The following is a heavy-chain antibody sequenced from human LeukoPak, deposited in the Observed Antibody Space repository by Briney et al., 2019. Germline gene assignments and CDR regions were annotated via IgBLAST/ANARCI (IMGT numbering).Heavy chain of an antibody. CDR3: AKGDYDSSGYGGYYYMDV. J-gene: IGHJ6*03. CDR1: GFTFDDYA. Sequence: GGSLRLSCAASGFTFDDYAMHWVRQVPGKGLEWVSLISWDGGSTYYADSVKGRFTISRDNSKNSLYLQMNSLRAEDTASYYCAKGDYDSSGYGGYYYMDVWGKGTTVTVSS. D-gene: IGHD3-22*01. V-gene: IGHV3-43D*03. CDR2: ISWDGGST.